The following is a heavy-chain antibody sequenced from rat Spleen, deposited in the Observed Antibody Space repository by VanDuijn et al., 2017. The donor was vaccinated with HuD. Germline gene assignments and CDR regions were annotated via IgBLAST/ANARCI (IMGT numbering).Heavy chain of an antibody. J-gene: IGHJ2*01. V-gene: IGHV5-27*01. CDR1: GFTFSNYY. Sequence: EVQLVESGGGLVQPGRSLKLSCAASGFTFSNYYMAWVRQAPTKGLEWVAYISTGGGNTYYRDSVKGRFTVSRDNEKSTLYLQMDSLRSEDTATYYCSTAGSFTDYYFAGGFDYWGQGVMVTVSS. D-gene: IGHD1-6*01. CDR3: STAGSFTDYYFAGGFDY. CDR2: ISTGGGNT.